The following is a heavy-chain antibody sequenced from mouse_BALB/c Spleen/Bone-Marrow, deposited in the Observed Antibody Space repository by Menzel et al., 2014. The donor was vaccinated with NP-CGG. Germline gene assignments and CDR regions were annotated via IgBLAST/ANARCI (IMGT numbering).Heavy chain of an antibody. CDR1: GYTFTSYW. J-gene: IGHJ2*01. V-gene: IGHV1-7*01. D-gene: IGHD1-3*01. Sequence: VKLQEPGAELAKPGASVKMYCKASGYTFTSYWMHWVQQRPGQGLEWIGYINPSTGYTEYNQKFKDKATLTADKSSSTAYMQLSSLTSEDSAVYYCAINDPATTEIFTLSLPDAHRSQGGSCTRGFD. CDR2: INPSTGYT. CDR3: AINDPATTEIFTLSLPDAHRSQGGSCTRGFD.